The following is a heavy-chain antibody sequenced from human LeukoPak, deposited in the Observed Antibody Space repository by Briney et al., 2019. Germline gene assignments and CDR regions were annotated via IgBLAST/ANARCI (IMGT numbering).Heavy chain of an antibody. CDR2: IYYSGST. Sequence: SETLSLTCTVSGGSISSSSYYWGWIRQPPGKGLEWIGSIYYSGSTYYNPSLKSRVTISVDTSKNQFSLKLSSVTAADTAVYYCARVYDYVWGSYPQKYYFDYWGQGTLVTVSS. CDR3: ARVYDYVWGSYPQKYYFDY. J-gene: IGHJ4*02. CDR1: GGSISSSSYY. D-gene: IGHD3-16*02. V-gene: IGHV4-39*07.